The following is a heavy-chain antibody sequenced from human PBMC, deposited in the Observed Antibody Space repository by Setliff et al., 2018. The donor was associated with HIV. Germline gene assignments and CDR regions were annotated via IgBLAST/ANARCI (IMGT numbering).Heavy chain of an antibody. J-gene: IGHJ4*02. D-gene: IGHD3-10*01. CDR1: GGSFNGYY. CDR2: INHGGSL. Sequence: SETLSLTCAVYGGSFNGYYWSWIRQPPGKGLEWLAEINHGGSLNYNPALRSRLAISVDASKTQFFLQMNSVTAPDTAVYYCARGRSGEPGNLRGDFDFWGQGTLVTVSS. V-gene: IGHV4-34*01. CDR3: ARGRSGEPGNLRGDFDF.